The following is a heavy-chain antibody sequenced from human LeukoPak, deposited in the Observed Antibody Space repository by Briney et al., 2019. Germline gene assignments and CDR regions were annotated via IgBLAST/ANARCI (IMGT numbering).Heavy chain of an antibody. CDR1: GFTVSNNL. CDR3: ARGYSSNWNYFDY. J-gene: IGHJ4*02. V-gene: IGHV3-53*01. D-gene: IGHD6-13*01. CDR2: VYAAGST. Sequence: GGSLRHSCAVSGFTVSNNLMTWVRQAPGKGLEWVSVVYAAGSTYYADSVHGGFSISRDNSKNTVYLQMNSLRIGDTAVYYCARGYSSNWNYFDYWGKGILGTVSS.